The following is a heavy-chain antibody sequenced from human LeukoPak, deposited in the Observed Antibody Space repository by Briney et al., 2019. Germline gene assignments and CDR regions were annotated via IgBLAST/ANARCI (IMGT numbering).Heavy chain of an antibody. J-gene: IGHJ4*02. CDR1: GFTVSSNY. V-gene: IGHV3-53*01. Sequence: PGGSLRLSCAASGFTVSSNYMSWVRQAPGKGLEWVSVIYSGGTTYYADSVKGRFTISRDNAKNTLYLQMNSLRAADTAVYYCASISGVTFGGGGLPDYWGQETLVTVSS. D-gene: IGHD3-16*01. CDR2: IYSGGTT. CDR3: ASISGVTFGGGGLPDY.